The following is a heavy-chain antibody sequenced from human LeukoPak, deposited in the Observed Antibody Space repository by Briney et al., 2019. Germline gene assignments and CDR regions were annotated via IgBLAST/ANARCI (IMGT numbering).Heavy chain of an antibody. J-gene: IGHJ6*03. V-gene: IGHV4-39*07. D-gene: IGHD3-16*01. Sequence: SETLSLTCVVSGGSISSTSYYWGWIRQPPGKGLEWIGSIYYSGSTYYSPSLKSRVTISVDTSKHQFSLKLSSVTAADTAVYYCARETSQKGAHYMDVWGKGTTVTISS. CDR2: IYYSGST. CDR1: GGSISSTSYY. CDR3: ARETSQKGAHYMDV.